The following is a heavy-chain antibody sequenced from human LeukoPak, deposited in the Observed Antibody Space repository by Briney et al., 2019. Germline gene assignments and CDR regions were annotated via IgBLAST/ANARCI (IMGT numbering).Heavy chain of an antibody. CDR1: GYSFTSYW. CDR3: ARHIFPQQLVLLDAFDI. D-gene: IGHD6-13*01. CDR2: IYPGDSDT. J-gene: IGHJ3*02. Sequence: GESLKISGKGSGYSFTSYWIGWVRQMPGKGLEWMGIIYPGDSDTRYSPSFQGQVTISADKSISTAYLQWSSLKASDTAMYYCARHIFPQQLVLLDAFDIWGQGTMVTVSS. V-gene: IGHV5-51*01.